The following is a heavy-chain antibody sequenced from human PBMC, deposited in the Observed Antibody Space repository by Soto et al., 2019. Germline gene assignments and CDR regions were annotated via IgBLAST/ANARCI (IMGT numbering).Heavy chain of an antibody. J-gene: IGHJ3*01. CDR3: ARGDRGGFDL. CDR2: VHSDGTTT. CDR1: GFTFDYYW. D-gene: IGHD3-10*01. V-gene: IGHV3-74*01. Sequence: EVQLVESGGGLVQPGESLRLSCAASGFTFDYYWMHWVRQAPGKGLVWVSRVHSDGTTTTYADSVKGRFTISRDNARNRVYLQMSSLRAEDTAIYYCARGDRGGFDLWGHGTVVTVSS.